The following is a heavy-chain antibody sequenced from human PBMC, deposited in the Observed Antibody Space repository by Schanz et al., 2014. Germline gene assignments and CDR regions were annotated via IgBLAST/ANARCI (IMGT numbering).Heavy chain of an antibody. CDR2: ISGSGGST. CDR1: GFGFSSYG. D-gene: IGHD6-13*01. V-gene: IGHV3-23*04. J-gene: IGHJ4*02. Sequence: EVQLVESGGGLIQPGGSLRLSCAASGFGFSSYGMHWVRQAPGKGLEWVSAISGSGGSTYYADSVKGRFTISSDNSKSTLYLQMSSLRAEDTAVYYCAKSQGSSFDSWGQGTLVTVSS. CDR3: AKSQGSSFDS.